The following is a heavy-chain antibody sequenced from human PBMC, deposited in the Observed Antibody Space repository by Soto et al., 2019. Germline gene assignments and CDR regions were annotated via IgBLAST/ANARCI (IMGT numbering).Heavy chain of an antibody. CDR3: AREVASYGSTYFDY. CDR1: CGSFRGYY. CDR2: INYSGTT. V-gene: IGHV4-59*01. J-gene: IGHJ4*02. Sequence: LCLTCTVSCGSFRGYYWTWIRQPPGKGLEWIGYINYSGTTKYNPSLNSRVTISADTSQNQISLRLTSVTAADTALYYCAREVASYGSTYFDYWGQGTLVTVSS. D-gene: IGHD3-16*01.